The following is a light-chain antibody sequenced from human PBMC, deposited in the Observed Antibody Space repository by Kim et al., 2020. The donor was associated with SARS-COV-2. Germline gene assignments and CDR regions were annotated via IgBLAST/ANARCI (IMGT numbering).Light chain of an antibody. J-gene: IGKJ1*01. CDR2: DAS. CDR1: QSISSS. Sequence: EIVMTQSPATLSVSPGDRATLSCRASQSISSSLAWYQQKPGQAPRLVIYDASTRATDFPARFSGSGSGTHFTLTVSGLQPEDFAVYYCQQYDNWPQTFGQGTKVDIK. CDR3: QQYDNWPQT. V-gene: IGKV3-15*01.